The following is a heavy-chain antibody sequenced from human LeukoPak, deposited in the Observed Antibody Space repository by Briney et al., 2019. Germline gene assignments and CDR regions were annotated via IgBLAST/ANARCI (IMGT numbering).Heavy chain of an antibody. CDR3: ATRYCTIPACRASSYHCMDN. Sequence: PSETLSLTCAVSGGSFSGFRWHWIRQPPGKGPEWIGEINHSGGTTYNPSLKSRVTISVDTSKIQFSLNLTSVTAADTAVYYCATRYCTIPACRASSYHCMDNWGKGTTVTVSS. CDR2: INHSGGT. CDR1: GGSFSGFR. V-gene: IGHV4-34*01. J-gene: IGHJ6*03. D-gene: IGHD2-8*01.